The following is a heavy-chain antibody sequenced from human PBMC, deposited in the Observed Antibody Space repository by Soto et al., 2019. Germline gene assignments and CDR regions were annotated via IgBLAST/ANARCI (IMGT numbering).Heavy chain of an antibody. D-gene: IGHD3-10*01. CDR2: IDPCDSYT. CDR3: ARHDVVRRNGDGMDV. V-gene: IGHV5-10-1*01. CDR1: GYSFTSYW. J-gene: IGHJ6*02. Sequence: PGESLKISCKGSGYSFTSYWISWVRQMPGKGLEWMGRIDPCDSYTQYSPSFQGDVTNSAEKTNSNGYLQSSSLKASDTAMYYCARHDVVRRNGDGMDVWGQGTAVTVSS.